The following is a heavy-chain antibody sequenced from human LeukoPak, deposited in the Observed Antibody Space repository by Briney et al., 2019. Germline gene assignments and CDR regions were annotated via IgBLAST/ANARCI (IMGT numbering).Heavy chain of an antibody. V-gene: IGHV4-31*03. CDR3: GRWRGYSYYFDY. Sequence: PSQTLSLTCTVSGGSISSGGYYWSWIRQHPGKGLEWIGYIYYSGSTYYNPSLKSRVTISVDTSKNQFSLKLSSVTAADTAVYHCGRWRGYSYYFDYWGQGTLVTVSS. J-gene: IGHJ4*02. CDR1: GGSISSGGYY. CDR2: IYYSGST. D-gene: IGHD5-18*01.